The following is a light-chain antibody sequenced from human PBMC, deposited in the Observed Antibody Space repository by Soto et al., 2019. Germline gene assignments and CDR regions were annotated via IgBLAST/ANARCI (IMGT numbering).Light chain of an antibody. CDR3: CSYAGSYTSV. Sequence: QAVLTQPPSASGTPGQRVTISCSGSSSNIGSNTVNWYQQFPGTAPKLLIYSNNQRPSGVPDRFSGSKSGTSASLAISGLQSEDEADYYCCSYAGSYTSVFGTGTKLTVL. CDR2: SNN. J-gene: IGLJ1*01. V-gene: IGLV1-44*01. CDR1: SSNIGSNT.